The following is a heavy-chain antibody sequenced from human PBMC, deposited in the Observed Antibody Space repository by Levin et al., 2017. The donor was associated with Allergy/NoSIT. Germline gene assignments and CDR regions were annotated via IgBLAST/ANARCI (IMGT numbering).Heavy chain of an antibody. V-gene: IGHV3-7*01. CDR3: AREFGAIFGVPTDY. D-gene: IGHD3-3*01. CDR2: IKQDGSEK. CDR1: GFTFSSYW. Sequence: GESLKISCAASGFTFSSYWMSWVRQAPGKGLEWVANIKQDGSEKYYVDSVKGRFTISRDNAKNSLYLQMNSLRAEDTAVYYCAREFGAIFGVPTDYWGQGTLVTVSS. J-gene: IGHJ4*02.